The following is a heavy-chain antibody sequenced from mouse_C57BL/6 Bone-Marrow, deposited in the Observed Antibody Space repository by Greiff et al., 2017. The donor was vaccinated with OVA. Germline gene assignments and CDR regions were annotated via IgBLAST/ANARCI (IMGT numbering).Heavy chain of an antibody. CDR1: GYTFTSYW. CDR3: ARLLPYYAMDY. V-gene: IGHV1-64*01. J-gene: IGHJ4*01. CDR2: IHPNSGST. D-gene: IGHD1-1*01. Sequence: QVQLKQPGAELVKPGASVKLSCKASGYTFTSYWMHWVKQRPGQGLEWIGMIHPNSGSTNYNEKFKSKATLTVDKSSSTAYMQLSSLTSEDSAVYYCARLLPYYAMDYWGQGTSVTVSS.